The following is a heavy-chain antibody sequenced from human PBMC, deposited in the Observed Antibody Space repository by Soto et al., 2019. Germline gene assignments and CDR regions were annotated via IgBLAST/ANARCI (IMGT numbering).Heavy chain of an antibody. V-gene: IGHV5-51*01. J-gene: IGHJ6*02. D-gene: IGHD2-8*01. CDR3: ARQGSNGAYYYYGMDV. CDR1: GYRFSSYW. CDR2: IYPGDSDT. Sequence: PGESLKISCKGSGYRFSSYWIAWVRQMPGKGLEWMGIIYPGDSDTIYNPSFQGQVTMSVDNSINTAYLQWSSLKASDTAMYYCARQGSNGAYYYYGMDVWGQGTQVTVSS.